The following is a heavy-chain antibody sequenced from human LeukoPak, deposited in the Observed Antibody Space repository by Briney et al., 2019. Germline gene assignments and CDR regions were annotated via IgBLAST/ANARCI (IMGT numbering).Heavy chain of an antibody. J-gene: IGHJ6*03. Sequence: ASVKVSCKASGGTFSSYAISWVRQATGQGLEWMGWMNPNSGNTGYAQKFQGRVTITRNTSISTAYMELSSLRSEDTAVYYCARGQWFGVSPYYYYYMDVWGKGTTVTVSS. CDR1: GGTFSSYA. CDR3: ARGQWFGVSPYYYYYMDV. V-gene: IGHV1-8*03. CDR2: MNPNSGNT. D-gene: IGHD3-10*01.